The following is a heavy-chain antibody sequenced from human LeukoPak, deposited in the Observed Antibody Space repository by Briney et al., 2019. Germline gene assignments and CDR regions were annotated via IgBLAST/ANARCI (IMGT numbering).Heavy chain of an antibody. V-gene: IGHV4-34*01. CDR2: INHRGST. J-gene: IGHJ6*04. CDR3: ARGLRVVYGMDV. D-gene: IGHD2-15*01. CDR1: GGSFSGYY. Sequence: SETLSLTCAVYGGSFSGYYWSWIRQPPGKGLEWIGEINHRGSTNYNPSLKSRVTISVDTSKNQFSLKLSSVTAADTAVYYCARGLRVVYGMDVWGKGTTVTVSS.